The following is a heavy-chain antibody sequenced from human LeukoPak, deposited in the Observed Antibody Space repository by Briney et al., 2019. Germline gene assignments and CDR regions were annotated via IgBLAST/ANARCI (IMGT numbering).Heavy chain of an antibody. D-gene: IGHD3-10*01. CDR2: ISWDGGST. J-gene: IGHJ4*02. CDR3: AKDHYYGSGSYSRWVYFDY. Sequence: GGSLRLSCAASGFTFDDYTMHWVRQAPGKGLEWVSLISWDGGSTYYADSVKGRFTISRDNSENSLYLQMNSLRTEDTALYFCAKDHYYGSGSYSRWVYFDYWGQGTLVTVSS. CDR1: GFTFDDYT. V-gene: IGHV3-43*01.